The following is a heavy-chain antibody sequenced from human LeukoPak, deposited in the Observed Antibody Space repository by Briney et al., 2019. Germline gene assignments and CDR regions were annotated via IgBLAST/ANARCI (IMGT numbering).Heavy chain of an antibody. CDR1: GGTFSSYA. CDR2: IIPIFGTA. Sequence: SVKVSCKASGGTFSSYAISWVRQAPGQGLEWMGGIIPIFGTANFAQKFQGRVTITADESTSTAYMELSSLRSEDTAVYYCATGHGFWSDLEGDWFDPWGQGTLVTVSS. J-gene: IGHJ5*02. CDR3: ATGHGFWSDLEGDWFDP. D-gene: IGHD3-3*01. V-gene: IGHV1-69*13.